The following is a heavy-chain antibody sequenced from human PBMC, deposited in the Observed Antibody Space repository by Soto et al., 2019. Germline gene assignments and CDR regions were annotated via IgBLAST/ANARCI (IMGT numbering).Heavy chain of an antibody. J-gene: IGHJ4*02. D-gene: IGHD3-3*01. CDR2: MNPNSGNT. V-gene: IGHV1-8*01. CDR1: GYTFTSYD. CDR3: QRSITILALGYP. Sequence: QVQLVQSGAEVKKPGASVKVSCKASGYTFTSYDINWVRQATGQGLEWMGWMNPNSGNTGYAQKSQGQVTPHRHTSISTAYMQLSSVRSEATAVSSCQRSITILALGYPGGQGTLVTVSS.